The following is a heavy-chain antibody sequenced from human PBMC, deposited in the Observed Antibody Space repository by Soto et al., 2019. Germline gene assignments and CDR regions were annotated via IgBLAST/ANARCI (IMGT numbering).Heavy chain of an antibody. D-gene: IGHD1-26*01. CDR2: ISAGSDAA. CDR3: AKHSGSSPVDTRLSL. J-gene: IGHJ6*02. V-gene: IGHV3-23*01. CDR1: GFPFSTSA. Sequence: EVQLLESGGGLVQPGGSLRLSCAASGFPFSTSAMNWVRQAPGKGLEWVSIISAGSDAAYYAESVKGRFASSRDNSRNTLYLQMNSLRAEDTAVYYCAKHSGSSPVDTRLSLWGQGTTVTVS.